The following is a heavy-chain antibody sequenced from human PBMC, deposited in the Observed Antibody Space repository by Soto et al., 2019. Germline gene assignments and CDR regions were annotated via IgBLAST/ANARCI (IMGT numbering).Heavy chain of an antibody. J-gene: IGHJ4*01. CDR2: IHYSGST. V-gene: IGHV4-31*02. CDR1: GGSMSNGVYY. D-gene: IGHD3-10*01. Sequence: KTSDTRSRTWTVSGGSMSNGVYYGNWVRQHPGKGLEWIGYIHYSGSTWYNPSLESRVTISVDTSKDQFSLKLRSVTAADTAVYYCARVRGSGSYAAYYFDSWGQGTLVTVSS. CDR3: ARVRGSGSYAAYYFDS.